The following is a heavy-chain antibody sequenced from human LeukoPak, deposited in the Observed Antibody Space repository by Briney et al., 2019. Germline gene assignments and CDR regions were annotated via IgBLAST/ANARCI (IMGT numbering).Heavy chain of an antibody. D-gene: IGHD2-2*01. CDR1: GGSISSYY. CDR3: AKARGLYCSSISCYDCDV. J-gene: IGHJ6*04. Sequence: SETLSLTCTVSGGSISSYYWSWIRQPPGKGLEWIGYIYTSGSTNYNPSLKSRVTISVDTSKNQFSLKLSSVTAADTAVYYCAKARGLYCSSISCYDCDVWGKGTTVTVSS. V-gene: IGHV4-4*09. CDR2: IYTSGST.